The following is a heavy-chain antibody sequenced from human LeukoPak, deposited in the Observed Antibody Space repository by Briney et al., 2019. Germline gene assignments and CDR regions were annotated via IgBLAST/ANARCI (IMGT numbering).Heavy chain of an antibody. D-gene: IGHD3-22*01. CDR1: GFTFSSYW. CDR2: MNQDGSHR. CDR3: ASGGRSGYPLDY. J-gene: IGHJ4*02. Sequence: GGSLRLSCAACGFTFSSYWMSLVRQAPGKGPEWVANMNQDGSHRYYVDSVRGRFTISRDNAENSLYLQMNSLRAEDTAIYYCASGGRSGYPLDYGGQGTLVTVSS. V-gene: IGHV3-7*01.